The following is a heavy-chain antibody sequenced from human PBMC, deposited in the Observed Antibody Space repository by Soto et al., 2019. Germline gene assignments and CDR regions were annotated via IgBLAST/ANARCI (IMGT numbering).Heavy chain of an antibody. V-gene: IGHV1-69*06. D-gene: IGHD6-13*01. CDR1: GGTFSSYA. Sequence: GASVKVSCKASGGTFSSYAISWVRQAPGQGLEWMGGIIPIFGTANYAQKFQGRVTITADKSTSTAYMELSSLRSEDTAVYYCARWGAAAGRGTFDIWGQGTMVTVSS. CDR2: IIPIFGTA. J-gene: IGHJ3*02. CDR3: ARWGAAAGRGTFDI.